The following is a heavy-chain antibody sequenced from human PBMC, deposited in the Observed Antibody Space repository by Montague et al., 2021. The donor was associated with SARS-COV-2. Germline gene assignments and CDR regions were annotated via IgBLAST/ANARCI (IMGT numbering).Heavy chain of an antibody. D-gene: IGHD5-24*01. Sequence: SETLSLTCPVPCPGTVSEYSGAVRKSTGLGPSHSANSYYIGCSNYNPSLKSRVTISVDTSKNQFSLKLISVTAADTAVYYCAREDRWNWFDPWGQGILVTVSS. J-gene: IGHJ5*02. CDR1: CPGTVSEY. CDR2: SYYIGCS. CDR3: AREDRWNWFDP. V-gene: IGHV4-61*08.